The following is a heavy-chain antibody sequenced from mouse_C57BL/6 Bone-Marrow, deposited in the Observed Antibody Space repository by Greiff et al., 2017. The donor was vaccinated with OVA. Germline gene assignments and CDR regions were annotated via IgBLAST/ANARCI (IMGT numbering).Heavy chain of an antibody. CDR3: ATNYGSCDFDY. D-gene: IGHD1-1*01. J-gene: IGHJ2*01. Sequence: VTLKESGAELVKPGASVKLSCTASGFNIKDYYMHWVKQRTGQGLEWIGRIDPEDGGTTYAPKFPGKAPLTASTSSNTAYLQLSSLTSEDTAVYYCATNYGSCDFDYWGQGTTLTVSS. CDR2: IDPEDGGT. V-gene: IGHV14-2*01. CDR1: GFNIKDYY.